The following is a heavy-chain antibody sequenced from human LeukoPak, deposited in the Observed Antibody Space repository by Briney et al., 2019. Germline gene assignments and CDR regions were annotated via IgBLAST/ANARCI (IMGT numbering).Heavy chain of an antibody. V-gene: IGHV1-18*01. D-gene: IGHD3-10*01. CDR3: ARSYYGSGRYGPHFDY. J-gene: IGHJ4*02. CDR1: GYTFTSYG. Sequence: ASVKVSCKASGYTFTSYGISWVRQAPGQGLEWMGWISAYNGNTNYAQKLQGRVTMTTDTSTSTAYMELRSLRSDDTAVYYCARSYYGSGRYGPHFDYWGQGTLVTVSS. CDR2: ISAYNGNT.